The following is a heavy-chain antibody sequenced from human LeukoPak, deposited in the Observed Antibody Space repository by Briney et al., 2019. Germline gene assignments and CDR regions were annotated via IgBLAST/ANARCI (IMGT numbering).Heavy chain of an antibody. V-gene: IGHV3-30-3*01. CDR2: ISYDGSNK. D-gene: IGHD1/OR15-1a*01. J-gene: IGHJ5*01. CDR1: GFTFSSYA. Sequence: PGRSLRLSCAASGFTFSSYAMHWVRQAPGKGLEWVAVISYDGSNKYYADSVKGRFTISRDNAKNTLYLQMNRLRAEDTAVYYCARDGTTSNWVAYNWFDSWGQGTLVTVSS. CDR3: ARDGTTSNWVAYNWFDS.